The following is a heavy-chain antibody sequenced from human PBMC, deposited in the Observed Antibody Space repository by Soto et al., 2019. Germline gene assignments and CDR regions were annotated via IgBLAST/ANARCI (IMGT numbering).Heavy chain of an antibody. D-gene: IGHD5-12*01. CDR1: GFSLSTRGVA. V-gene: IGHV2-5*02. J-gene: IGHJ4*02. CDR2: IYWDEDK. Sequence: QITLKESGPTLVKPTQTLTLTCTFSGFSLSTRGVAVGWFRQPPGKDLEWLALIYWDEDKWYSTSLKSRLTITYDTSQNQVVLTMTNMDPVDTAPYYCAHRPRGYAYYFDSWGPGTLVTVSS. CDR3: AHRPRGYAYYFDS.